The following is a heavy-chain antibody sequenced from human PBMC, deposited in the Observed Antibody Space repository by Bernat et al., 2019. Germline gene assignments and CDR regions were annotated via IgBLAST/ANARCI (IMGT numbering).Heavy chain of an antibody. V-gene: IGHV3-33*06. J-gene: IGHJ4*02. CDR1: GYTFSKFG. Sequence: QVQLVESGGGVVQAGRSLRLSCAASGYTFSKFGMHWVRQAPGKGLEWVAVIWGDGSKKSYAGSVKGPVSISKDDSKNTLYLQMNSLTAEDASVYYCAKGTSGAGGFDYWGQGALVTVSS. D-gene: IGHD3-16*01. CDR2: IWGDGSKK. CDR3: AKGTSGAGGFDY.